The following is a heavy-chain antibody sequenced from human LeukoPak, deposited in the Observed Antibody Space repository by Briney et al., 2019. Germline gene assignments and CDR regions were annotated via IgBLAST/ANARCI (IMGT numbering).Heavy chain of an antibody. J-gene: IGHJ5*02. CDR3: ARVSGQWLVRRWFDP. CDR1: GYTFTSYD. D-gene: IGHD6-19*01. Sequence: ASVEVSCKASGYTFTSYDINWVRQATGQGLEWMGWMNPNSGNTGYAQKFQGRVTMTRNTSISTAYMELSSLRSEDTAVYYCARVSGQWLVRRWFDPWGQGTLVTVSS. CDR2: MNPNSGNT. V-gene: IGHV1-8*01.